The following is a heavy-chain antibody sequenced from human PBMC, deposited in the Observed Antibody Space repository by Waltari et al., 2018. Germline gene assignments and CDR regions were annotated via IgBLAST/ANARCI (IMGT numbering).Heavy chain of an antibody. CDR3: ALRGAPGAFDI. V-gene: IGHV3-30-3*01. D-gene: IGHD3-10*01. CDR1: GFTFSSYA. Sequence: QVQLVESGGGVVQPGRYLRLSCAASGFTFSSYAMHWVRPAPGKGLEWVAVISKDGINKNYADSGKGRFTISRDNSKNTLYLQMNSLRAEDTAVYYCALRGAPGAFDIWGQGTMVTVSS. CDR2: ISKDGINK. J-gene: IGHJ3*02.